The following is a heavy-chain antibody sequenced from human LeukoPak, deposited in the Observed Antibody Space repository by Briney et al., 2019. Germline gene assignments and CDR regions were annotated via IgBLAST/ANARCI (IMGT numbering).Heavy chain of an antibody. Sequence: ASVKVSCKASGYTFTGYYMHWVRQAPGQGLEWMGWINPNSGGTNYAQKFQGRVTMTRDTSISTAYMELSRLRSDDTAVYYCARDLRDGYNYFTYWGQGTLVTVSS. D-gene: IGHD5-24*01. CDR3: ARDLRDGYNYFTY. V-gene: IGHV1-2*02. CDR2: INPNSGGT. CDR1: GYTFTGYY. J-gene: IGHJ4*02.